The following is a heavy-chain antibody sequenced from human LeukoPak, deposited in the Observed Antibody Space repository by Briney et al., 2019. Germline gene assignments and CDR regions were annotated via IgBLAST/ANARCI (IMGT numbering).Heavy chain of an antibody. Sequence: GGSLRLSCAASGFTFSTYRMSWVRQAPGKGLEWVANIKQDGSEKHYVDSVKGRFTISRDNAKNSLYLQMNSLRAEDTALYYCAKLGGDYSYWGQGTLVTVSS. CDR2: IKQDGSEK. V-gene: IGHV3-7*03. D-gene: IGHD4-11*01. CDR3: AKLGGDYSY. J-gene: IGHJ4*02. CDR1: GFTFSTYR.